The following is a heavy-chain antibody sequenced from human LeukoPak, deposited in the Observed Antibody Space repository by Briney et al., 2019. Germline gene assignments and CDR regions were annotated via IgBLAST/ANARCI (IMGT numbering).Heavy chain of an antibody. Sequence: GGSLRLSCAASGFTFSSYSMNWVRQAPGKGLEWVSSISSSSSYIYYADSVKGRFTISRDNAKNSLYLQMNSLRAEDTAVYYCARDRAVAGNAFDIWGQGTMVTVS. D-gene: IGHD6-19*01. CDR3: ARDRAVAGNAFDI. J-gene: IGHJ3*02. V-gene: IGHV3-21*01. CDR2: ISSSSSYI. CDR1: GFTFSSYS.